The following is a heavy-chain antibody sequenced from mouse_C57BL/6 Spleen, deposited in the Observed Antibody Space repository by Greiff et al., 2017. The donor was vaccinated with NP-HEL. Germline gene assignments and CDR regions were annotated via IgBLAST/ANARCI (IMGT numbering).Heavy chain of an antibody. Sequence: VQLQQSGAELVRPGASVTLSCKASGYTFTDYEMHWVKQTPVHGLEWIGAIDPETGGTAYNQKFKGKAILTADKSSSTAYMELVSLTSEDSAVYYCTRSSYEDWFAYWGQGTLVTVSA. CDR3: TRSSYEDWFAY. J-gene: IGHJ3*01. CDR2: IDPETGGT. V-gene: IGHV1-15*01. CDR1: GYTFTDYE. D-gene: IGHD2-3*01.